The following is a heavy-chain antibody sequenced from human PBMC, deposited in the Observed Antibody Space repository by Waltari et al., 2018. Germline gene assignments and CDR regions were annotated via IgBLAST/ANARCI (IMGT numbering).Heavy chain of an antibody. J-gene: IGHJ5*02. Sequence: QVQLVQSGSELKKPGASVKVSCQASGYRFTNSAINWIRQAPGQGLELMGWINTNTRNPVYVQGFTGRFVFSLDTSVNTAYLQINSLKAEDTAVYFCAREVVPPARVVVNWFDPWGQGTLVTVSS. CDR1: GYRFTNSA. V-gene: IGHV7-4-1*02. CDR2: INTNTRNP. CDR3: AREVVPPARVVVNWFDP. D-gene: IGHD2-2*01.